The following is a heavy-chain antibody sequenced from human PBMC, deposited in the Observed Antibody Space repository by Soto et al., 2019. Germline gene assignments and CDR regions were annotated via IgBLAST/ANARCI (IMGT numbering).Heavy chain of an antibody. CDR1: GFTFASAW. CDR3: TTATKLNAGGKVSGAFDV. Sequence: EVQLVESGGGFVKPGGSLRLSCAASGFTFASAWMNWVRQAPGKGREWVARIVSRSDGGAIDYAAPVRGRFTISRDDSKNTLYLQMNSLKVEDTGIYFCTTATKLNAGGKVSGAFDVWGQGTMVTASS. D-gene: IGHD6-25*01. J-gene: IGHJ3*01. V-gene: IGHV3-15*07. CDR2: IVSRSDGGAI.